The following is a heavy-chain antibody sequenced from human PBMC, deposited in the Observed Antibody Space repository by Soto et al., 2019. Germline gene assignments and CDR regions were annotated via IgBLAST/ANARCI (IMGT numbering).Heavy chain of an antibody. J-gene: IGHJ4*02. V-gene: IGHV4-39*01. CDR3: ARHGSY. CDR2: IYYGGSS. CDR1: GVSISSSCYY. Sequence: PSGTRSRTSSVSGVSISSSCYYWGWIRQPPGKGLEWIGTIYYGGSSYSNPSLKSRVTISLDTSKNQFSLTLTSVTAADTAVYYCARHGSYWGQGTLVTVSS.